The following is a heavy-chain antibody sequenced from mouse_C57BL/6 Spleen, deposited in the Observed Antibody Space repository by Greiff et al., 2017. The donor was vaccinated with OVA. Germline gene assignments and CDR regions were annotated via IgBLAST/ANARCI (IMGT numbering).Heavy chain of an antibody. D-gene: IGHD1-1*01. CDR1: GFNIQDDY. V-gene: IGHV14-4*01. CDR2: IDPENGDT. J-gene: IGHJ2*01. CDR3: TTYITTVVADY. Sequence: EVQLQQSGAELVRPGASVKLSCTASGFNIQDDYMHWVKQRPEQGLEWIGWIDPENGDTEYASKFQGKATITADTSSNTAYLQLSSLTSEDTAVYYCTTYITTVVADYWGQGTTLTVSS.